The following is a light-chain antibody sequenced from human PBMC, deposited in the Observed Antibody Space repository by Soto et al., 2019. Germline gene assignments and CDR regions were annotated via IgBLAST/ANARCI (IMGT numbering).Light chain of an antibody. Sequence: EIVLTQSPGTLSLSPGERATLSCRASQSVSSSYLAWYQQKPGQAPRPLIYGASSRAIGIPDRFSGSGSGTDFTLTISRLEPEDFAVYYRQQYRTSPWTFGQGTKADIK. V-gene: IGKV3-20*01. CDR2: GAS. J-gene: IGKJ1*01. CDR3: QQYRTSPWT. CDR1: QSVSSSY.